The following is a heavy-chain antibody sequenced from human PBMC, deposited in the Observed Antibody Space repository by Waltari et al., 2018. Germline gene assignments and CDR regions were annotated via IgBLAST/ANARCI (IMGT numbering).Heavy chain of an antibody. D-gene: IGHD6-13*01. CDR1: GFTFTSYA. CDR3: AKDRGDSSSWLFDY. J-gene: IGHJ4*02. V-gene: IGHV3-23*01. Sequence: EVQLSESGGGLVQPGGSRRLSCAASGFTFTSYALNWVRQTPGKGLGGVSAINERGRITYYADSVKGRFTISRDNSKNTLYLQMNSLRAEDTAVYYCAKDRGDSSSWLFDYWGQGTLVTVSS. CDR2: INERGRIT.